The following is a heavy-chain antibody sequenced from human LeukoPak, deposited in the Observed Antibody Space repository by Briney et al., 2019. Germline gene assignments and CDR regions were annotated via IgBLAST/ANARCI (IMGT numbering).Heavy chain of an antibody. Sequence: GGSLRLSCAASGFTFSSYSMNWVRQTPGKGLEWVSSISSSSSYIYYADSVKGRFTISRDNAKNSLYLQMNSLRAEDTAVYYCARKKEAAAAPFDYWGQGTLVTVSS. J-gene: IGHJ4*02. V-gene: IGHV3-21*01. CDR3: ARKKEAAAAPFDY. CDR1: GFTFSSYS. CDR2: ISSSSSYI. D-gene: IGHD6-13*01.